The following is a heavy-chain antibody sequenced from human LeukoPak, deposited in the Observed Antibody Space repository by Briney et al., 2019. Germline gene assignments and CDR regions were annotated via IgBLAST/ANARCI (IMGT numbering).Heavy chain of an antibody. J-gene: IGHJ4*02. CDR1: GFTFSSYS. D-gene: IGHD6-19*01. Sequence: GGSLRLSCAASGFTFSSYSMNWARQAPGKGLEWVSSISSSSSYTYYAHSVKGRFTISRDNAKNSLYPQMNSLRAEDTAVYYGARDPHSKVAGIRIDHWGQGTLVTVSS. V-gene: IGHV3-21*01. CDR2: ISSSSSYT. CDR3: ARDPHSKVAGIRIDH.